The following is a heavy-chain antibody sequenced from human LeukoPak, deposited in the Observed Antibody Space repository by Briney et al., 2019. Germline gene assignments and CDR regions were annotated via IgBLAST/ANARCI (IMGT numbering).Heavy chain of an antibody. D-gene: IGHD3-22*01. CDR1: GFTVSITY. Sequence: GGSLRLSCAASGFTVSITYMSWVRQAPGKGLEWVSVIYSGGSTYYADSVKGRFTISRDNSRNTLYLQMNSLRAEDTAVYYCAKYRITMIVVGGAFDIWGQGTMVTVSS. CDR3: AKYRITMIVVGGAFDI. J-gene: IGHJ3*02. V-gene: IGHV3-66*01. CDR2: IYSGGST.